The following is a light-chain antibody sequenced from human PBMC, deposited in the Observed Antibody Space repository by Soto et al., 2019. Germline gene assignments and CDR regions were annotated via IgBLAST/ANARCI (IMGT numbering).Light chain of an antibody. CDR2: GAS. J-gene: IGKJ1*01. V-gene: IGKV3-15*01. Sequence: EIVMTHSPVTLSVSPGERATLSCRASQSLSSNLAWYQQKPGQAPRLLIYGASTRATGIPARFSGSGSGTEFTLTISSMQSEDFAVYYCQQYNNWPQTFGQGTKVDIK. CDR1: QSLSSN. CDR3: QQYNNWPQT.